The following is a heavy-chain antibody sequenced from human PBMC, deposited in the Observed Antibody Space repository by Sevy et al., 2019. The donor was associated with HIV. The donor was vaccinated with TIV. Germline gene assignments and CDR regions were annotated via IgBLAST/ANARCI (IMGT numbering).Heavy chain of an antibody. Sequence: ASVKVSCKVSVYTLSQLSMHWVRQAPGKGLEWMGSFDPEDGETRYAQMLQGRVTLTEDTSTNTAYMELRSLRSEETAVYYCATTKDYYDSSGSPFDYWGQGTLVTVSS. CDR2: FDPEDGET. V-gene: IGHV1-24*01. J-gene: IGHJ4*02. CDR1: VYTLSQLS. CDR3: ATTKDYYDSSGSPFDY. D-gene: IGHD3-22*01.